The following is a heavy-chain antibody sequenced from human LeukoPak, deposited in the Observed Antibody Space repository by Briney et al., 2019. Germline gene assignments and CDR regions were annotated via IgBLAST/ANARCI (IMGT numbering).Heavy chain of an antibody. CDR3: AELGITMIGGV. D-gene: IGHD3-10*02. CDR2: ISSSSSYI. Sequence: GGSLRLSCAASGFTFSSYSMNWVRQAPGKGLEWVSSISSSSSYIYYGDSVKGRFTISRDNAKNSLYLQMNSLRAEDTAVYYCAELGITMIGGVWGKGTTVTISS. CDR1: GFTFSSYS. V-gene: IGHV3-21*01. J-gene: IGHJ6*04.